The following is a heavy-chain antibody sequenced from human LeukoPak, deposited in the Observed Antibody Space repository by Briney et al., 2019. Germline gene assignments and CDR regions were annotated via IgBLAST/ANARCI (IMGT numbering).Heavy chain of an antibody. V-gene: IGHV4-39*01. CDR3: ARHPRGPKKMVSGIHPSGAFDI. CDR2: AYYSGNT. J-gene: IGHJ3*02. CDR1: GDAISSRHYS. D-gene: IGHD2-21*02. Sequence: SETLSLACTVSGDAISSRHYSWGWLRHPPGKGLDWVASAYYSGNTYYNPSLKSRVTISVDTSKNQFSLNLTSVTAADTAVYYCARHPRGPKKMVSGIHPSGAFDIWGQGTMVTVSS.